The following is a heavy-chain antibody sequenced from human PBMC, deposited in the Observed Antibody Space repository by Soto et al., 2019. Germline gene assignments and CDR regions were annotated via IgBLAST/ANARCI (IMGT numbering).Heavy chain of an antibody. CDR2: IIPILGIA. CDR3: ARADICSGGSCDYYYYYGMDV. J-gene: IGHJ6*02. Sequence: SVKVSCKASGGTFSSYAISWVRQAPGQGLEWMGGIIPILGIANYAQKFQGRVTITADKSTSTAYMELSSLRSEDTAVYYCARADICSGGSCDYYYYYGMDVWGQGTTVTVSS. CDR1: GGTFSSYA. V-gene: IGHV1-69*10. D-gene: IGHD2-15*01.